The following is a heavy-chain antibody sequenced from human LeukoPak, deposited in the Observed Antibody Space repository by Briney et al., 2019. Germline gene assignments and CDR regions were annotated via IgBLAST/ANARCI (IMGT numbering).Heavy chain of an antibody. CDR3: AKDDYGGSSGIDY. Sequence: PGRSLRLSCAASGFSFSSYGMHWVRQAPGKGLEWVGVIWYDGNNKYYADSERGRLTLSRDNSKNTLYLKMNSLRAEDTAVYYCAKDDYGGSSGIDYWGQGTQVTVSS. CDR2: IWYDGNNK. V-gene: IGHV3-33*06. CDR1: GFSFSSYG. J-gene: IGHJ4*02. D-gene: IGHD4-23*01.